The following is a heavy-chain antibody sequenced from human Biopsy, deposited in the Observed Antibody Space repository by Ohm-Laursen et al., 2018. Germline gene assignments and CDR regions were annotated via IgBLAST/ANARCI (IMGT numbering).Heavy chain of an antibody. J-gene: IGHJ4*02. Sequence: GSSVKVSCKVSGYSLTELSMHWARQAPGQGLEWMGGFAPENGRIVYSQKFQGRVTMTEDTSTSTAYMEVWRLRSDDTAVYYCAADINVWNVNYWGQGTQVIVSS. CDR3: AADINVWNVNY. CDR1: GYSLTELS. D-gene: IGHD1-1*01. V-gene: IGHV1-24*01. CDR2: FAPENGRI.